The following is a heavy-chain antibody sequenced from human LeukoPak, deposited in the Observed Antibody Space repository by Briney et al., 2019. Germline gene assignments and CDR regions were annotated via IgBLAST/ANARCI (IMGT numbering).Heavy chain of an antibody. CDR3: ARDHLFFDY. Sequence: GGSLRLSCAAPGFTFDDYAMHWVRQAPGKGLEWVSGISWNSGSRGYADSVKGRFTISRDNSKNTLFLQMNSLRAEDTAVYYCARDHLFFDYWGQGTLVTVSS. V-gene: IGHV3-9*01. J-gene: IGHJ4*02. CDR1: GFTFDDYA. CDR2: ISWNSGSR.